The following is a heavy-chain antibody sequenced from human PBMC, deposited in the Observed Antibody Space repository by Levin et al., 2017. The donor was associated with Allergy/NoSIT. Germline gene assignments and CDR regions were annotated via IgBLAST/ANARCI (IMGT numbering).Heavy chain of an antibody. CDR1: GDTFSNYA. CDR3: ATGQLELTRRYFYAIDV. V-gene: IGHV1-69*13. J-gene: IGHJ6*02. CDR2: IIPMFGAT. Sequence: VASVKVSCKASGDTFSNYAITWVRQAPVQGLEWMGGIIPMFGATNYAQKLQGRVTITADESTSTAYMELSSLRSEDTAVYYCATGQLELTRRYFYAIDVWGQGTTVTVSS. D-gene: IGHD1-7*01.